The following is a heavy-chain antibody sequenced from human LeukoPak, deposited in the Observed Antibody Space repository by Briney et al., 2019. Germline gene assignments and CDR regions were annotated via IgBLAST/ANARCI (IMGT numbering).Heavy chain of an antibody. CDR3: AAYGLGSSRRFDP. CDR2: IYYSGST. CDR1: GGSISSAGYY. D-gene: IGHD3-10*01. V-gene: IGHV4-31*03. J-gene: IGHJ5*02. Sequence: SETLSLTCTVSGGSISSAGYYWTWIRQHPGKGLEGSGYIYYSGSTYYSPSLKSRVTISLDTSKNQFSLNLSSVTAADTAVYYCAAYGLGSSRRFDPWGQGTLVTVSS.